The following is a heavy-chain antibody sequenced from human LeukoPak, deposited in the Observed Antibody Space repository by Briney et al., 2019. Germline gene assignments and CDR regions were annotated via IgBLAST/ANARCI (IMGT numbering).Heavy chain of an antibody. D-gene: IGHD3-3*01. CDR2: ISGSGGST. CDR1: GFTFSSYA. CDR3: AKDSTTYDFWSGYYTG. J-gene: IGHJ4*02. V-gene: IGHV3-23*01. Sequence: GGSLRLSCAASGFTFSSYAMSWVRQAPGKGLEWVSAISGSGGSTYYADSVKGRFTISRDNSKNTLYLQMNSLRAEDTAVYYCAKDSTTYDFWSGYYTGWGQGTLVTVSS.